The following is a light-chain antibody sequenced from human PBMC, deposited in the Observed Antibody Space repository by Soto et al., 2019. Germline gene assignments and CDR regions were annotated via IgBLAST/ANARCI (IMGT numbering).Light chain of an antibody. V-gene: IGKV3-20*01. CDR1: QSINSNY. J-gene: IGKJ2*01. CDR2: GAS. Sequence: EIVLTQSPGTLSLSPGERATLSCRASQSINSNYLAWYQQKPGQAPRLLIYGASSRATGIPDRFSGSGSGTDFTLTISCLQSEDFATYYCQQYYSYPQYTFGQGTKLEIK. CDR3: QQYYSYPQYT.